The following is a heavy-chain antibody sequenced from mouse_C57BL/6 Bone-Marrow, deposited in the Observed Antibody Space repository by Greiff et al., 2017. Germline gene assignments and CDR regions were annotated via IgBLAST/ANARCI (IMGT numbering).Heavy chain of an antibody. Sequence: QVQLQQPGAELVKPGASVKMSCKASGYTFTSYWITWVKQRPGQGLEWIGDIYPGSGSTNYNEKFKSKATLTVDTSSSTAYMQLSSLTSEDSAVYYCARSEIRRFYGYYAMDYWGQGTSVTVSS. V-gene: IGHV1-55*01. D-gene: IGHD1-1*01. CDR1: GYTFTSYW. CDR2: IYPGSGST. CDR3: ARSEIRRFYGYYAMDY. J-gene: IGHJ4*01.